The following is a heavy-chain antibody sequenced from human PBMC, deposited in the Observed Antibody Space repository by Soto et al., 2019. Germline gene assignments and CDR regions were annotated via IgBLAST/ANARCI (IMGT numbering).Heavy chain of an antibody. Sequence: QVQLQESGPGLVKPSQTLSLTCTVSGGSISSGGYYWSWIRQHPGKGLEWIGYIYYSGSTYYNPSTKRRVTTSVDTSKNQSSLKLSSVTAADTDVDSCAGDPYYGAGRGAWGQATLVTVSS. CDR2: IYYSGST. CDR3: AGDPYYGAGRGA. D-gene: IGHD3-10*01. V-gene: IGHV4-31*03. CDR1: GGSISSGGYY. J-gene: IGHJ5*02.